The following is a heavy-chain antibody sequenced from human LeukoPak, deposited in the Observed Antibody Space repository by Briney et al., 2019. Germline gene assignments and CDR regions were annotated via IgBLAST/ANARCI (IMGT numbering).Heavy chain of an antibody. J-gene: IGHJ6*04. CDR2: ITSSSSYI. CDR1: GLRFSRYS. D-gene: IGHD3-10*01. Sequence: GGSLTLFCTASGLRFSRYSMHWLRHAPGKGLEWVTSITSSSSYIYYADPLKRRFTISRDNAKNSLYLQMNSPRADEPAVYYCASDPYYYGSGSYPAYYYGMDVWGKGTTVTVSS. V-gene: IGHV3-21*01. CDR3: ASDPYYYGSGSYPAYYYGMDV.